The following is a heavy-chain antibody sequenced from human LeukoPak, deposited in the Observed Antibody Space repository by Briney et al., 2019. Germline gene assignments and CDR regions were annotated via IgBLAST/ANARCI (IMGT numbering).Heavy chain of an antibody. V-gene: IGHV4-30-2*01. CDR3: ASGYDLDYFDY. CDR2: IYHSGST. Sequence: SQTLSLTCAVSGGSISSGGYSWSWIRQPPGKGLEWIGYIYHSGSTYYNPSLKSRVTISVDRSKNQFSLKLSSVTAADTAVYYCASGYDLDYFDYWGQGTLVTVSS. D-gene: IGHD5-12*01. J-gene: IGHJ4*02. CDR1: GGSISSGGYS.